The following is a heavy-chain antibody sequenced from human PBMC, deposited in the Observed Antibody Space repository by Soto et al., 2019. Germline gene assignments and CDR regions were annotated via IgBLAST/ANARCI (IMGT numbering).Heavy chain of an antibody. D-gene: IGHD6-13*01. J-gene: IGHJ5*02. CDR2: IYYSGST. Sequence: SETLSLTCTVSGGSISSSSYYWGWIRQPPGKGLEWIGSIYYSGSTYYNPSLKSRVTIAVDTSKNQFSLKLSSVTAADTAVYYCARSFYSSSWYNWFDPWGQGTLVTVSS. V-gene: IGHV4-39*07. CDR1: GGSISSSSYY. CDR3: ARSFYSSSWYNWFDP.